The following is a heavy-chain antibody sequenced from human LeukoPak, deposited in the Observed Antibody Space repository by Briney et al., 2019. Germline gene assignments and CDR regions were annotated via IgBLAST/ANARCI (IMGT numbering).Heavy chain of an antibody. J-gene: IGHJ3*02. V-gene: IGHV3-21*01. CDR3: AFEYSSSSWGAFDI. D-gene: IGHD6-6*01. CDR2: ISSSSSYI. CDR1: GFPFSSYS. Sequence: GSLGLSRAASGFPFSSYSMNWVRPGPGKGLEWVSTISSSSSYIYYADSVKGRFTISRDNAKNSLYLQMNSLRAEDTAVYYCAFEYSSSSWGAFDIWGQGTMVTVSS.